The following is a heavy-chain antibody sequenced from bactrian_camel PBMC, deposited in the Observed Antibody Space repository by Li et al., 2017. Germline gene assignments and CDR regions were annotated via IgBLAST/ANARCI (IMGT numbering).Heavy chain of an antibody. CDR1: GYTYSSYC. CDR3: AARSGRYCPDMVDRYRDEYDY. V-gene: IGHV3S55*01. D-gene: IGHD2*01. CDR2: IDRFGWP. J-gene: IGHJ4*01. Sequence: HVQLVESGGGSVQAGGSLRLSCAASGYTYSSYCMGWFRQAPGKEREGVATIDRFGWPNYAQSVKGRFTISKDNAANTLYLQMNSLKPEDTAVYYCAARSGRYCPDMVDRYRDEYDYWGHGTQVTVS.